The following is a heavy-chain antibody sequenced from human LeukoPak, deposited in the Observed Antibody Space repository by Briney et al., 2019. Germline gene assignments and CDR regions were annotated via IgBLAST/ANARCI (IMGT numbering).Heavy chain of an antibody. J-gene: IGHJ5*02. CDR1: GGSISSYY. D-gene: IGHD4-17*01. V-gene: IGHV4-59*12. CDR2: IYYSGST. Sequence: SETLSLTCTVSGGSISSYYWSWIRQPPGKGLEWIGYIYYSGSTNYNPSLKSRVTISVDTSKNQFSLKLSSVTAADTAVYYCAETTVTNNWFDPWGQGTLVTVSS. CDR3: AETTVTNNWFDP.